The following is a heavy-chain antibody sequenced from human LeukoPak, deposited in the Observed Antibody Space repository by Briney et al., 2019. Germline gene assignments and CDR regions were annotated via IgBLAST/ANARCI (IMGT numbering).Heavy chain of an antibody. Sequence: GGSLRLSCVGSGFTISNYWMHWDRHVPGTGLAWVSRIHPDGSITTYADSVKGRFTISRDNAKNTLYLQMNSLRAEDTAVYYCAPQQTYSPYNWFDPWGQGTLVTVSS. CDR2: IHPDGSIT. CDR1: GFTISNYW. D-gene: IGHD5-12*01. V-gene: IGHV3-74*03. CDR3: APQQTYSPYNWFDP. J-gene: IGHJ5*02.